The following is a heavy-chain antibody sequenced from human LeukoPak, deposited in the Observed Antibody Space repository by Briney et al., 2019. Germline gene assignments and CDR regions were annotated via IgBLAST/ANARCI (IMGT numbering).Heavy chain of an antibody. CDR1: GGSISSTNW. CDR3: ARQGWELRAQRDDAFDI. V-gene: IGHV4-4*02. Sequence: SETLSLTCDVSGGSISSTNWWSWVRQPPGKGLEWIGEIYHSGITNYNPSLKSRVTISVDKSKNQFSLKLSFVTAADTAVYYCARQGWELRAQRDDAFDIWGQGTMVTVSS. CDR2: IYHSGIT. J-gene: IGHJ3*02. D-gene: IGHD1-26*01.